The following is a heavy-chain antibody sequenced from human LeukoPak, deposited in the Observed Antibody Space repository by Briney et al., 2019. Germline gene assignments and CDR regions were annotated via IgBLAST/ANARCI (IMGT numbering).Heavy chain of an antibody. CDR1: GGSISSHY. CDR3: ARGDWNDFYYYYYMDV. CDR2: IYYSGST. Sequence: PSETLSFTCTVWGGSISSHYWSWLRQPPGKGLEWVGYIYYSGSTNYNPSLKSRVTISVDTSKNQFSLKLSSGTAAGTAVYYCARGDWNDFYYYYYMDVWGKGTTVTVSS. V-gene: IGHV4-59*11. D-gene: IGHD1-1*01. J-gene: IGHJ6*03.